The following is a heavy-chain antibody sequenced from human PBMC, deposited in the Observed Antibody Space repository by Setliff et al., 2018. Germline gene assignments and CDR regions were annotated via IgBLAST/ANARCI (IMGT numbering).Heavy chain of an antibody. D-gene: IGHD1-26*01. CDR2: IYHSGSA. Sequence: SETLSLTCTVSGDPISSGDYFWSWIRQPPGKGLEWIAYIYHSGSAYYNPSPKSRVTMSVDTSKNQFSLHLTSVTAADTAVYYCAREVGTSTASDAFDVWGQGMMVTVSS. CDR3: AREVGTSTASDAFDV. CDR1: GDPISSGDYF. J-gene: IGHJ3*01. V-gene: IGHV4-30-4*08.